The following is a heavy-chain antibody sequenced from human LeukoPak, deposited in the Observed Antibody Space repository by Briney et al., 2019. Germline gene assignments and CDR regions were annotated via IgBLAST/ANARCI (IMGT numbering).Heavy chain of an antibody. CDR1: GFTFSSYA. Sequence: GGSLRLSCAASGFTFSSYAMSWVRQAPGKGLEWVSTISGDGTETFYVDSVKGRFTISRDNSKNTHYLQMSSLRAEDTGIYYCAKGGHYSFFDYWGQGTLVTVSS. D-gene: IGHD4-11*01. CDR2: ISGDGTET. V-gene: IGHV3-23*01. CDR3: AKGGHYSFFDY. J-gene: IGHJ4*02.